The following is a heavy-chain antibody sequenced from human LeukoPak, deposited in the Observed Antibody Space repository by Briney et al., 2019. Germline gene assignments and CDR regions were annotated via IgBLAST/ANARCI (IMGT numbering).Heavy chain of an antibody. CDR1: GFTFTSYA. Sequence: GGSLRLSCTASGFTFTSYAMSWVRQAPGKGLEWVSVISGTGGSTNHADSVKGRFTISRDNAKNTLYLQMNSLRAEDTAVYYCARDSGSYYSDYYYGMDVWGQGTTVTVSS. CDR3: ARDSGSYYSDYYYGMDV. J-gene: IGHJ6*02. V-gene: IGHV3-23*01. D-gene: IGHD1-26*01. CDR2: ISGTGGST.